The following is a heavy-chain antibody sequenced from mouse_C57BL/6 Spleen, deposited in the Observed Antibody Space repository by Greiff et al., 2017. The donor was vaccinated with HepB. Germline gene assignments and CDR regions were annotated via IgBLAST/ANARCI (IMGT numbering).Heavy chain of an antibody. CDR2: IRSKSSNSAT. J-gene: IGHJ3*01. D-gene: IGHD1-1*02. CDR1: GFTFNTYA. CDR3: VRWEFAY. Sequence: VQLKESGGGLVQPKGSLKLSCAASGFTFNTYAMHWVRQAPGQGLEWVARIRSKSSNSATYYADSVKDRFTISRDDSQSMLYLQMNNLKTEDADMYYCVRWEFAYWGQGTLVTVSA. V-gene: IGHV10-3*01.